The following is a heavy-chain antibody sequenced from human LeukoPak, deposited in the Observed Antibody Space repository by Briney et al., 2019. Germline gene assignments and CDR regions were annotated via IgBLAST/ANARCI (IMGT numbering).Heavy chain of an antibody. V-gene: IGHV1-46*01. CDR2: INPSGGST. Sequence: GASVKVSCRASGYTFTSYCMHWVRQAPGQGLEWMGIINPSGGSTSYAQKFQGRVTMTRDMSTSTVYMELSSLRSEDTAVYYCARDKGYYYDSSGFFDYWGQGTLVTVSS. J-gene: IGHJ4*02. D-gene: IGHD3-22*01. CDR3: ARDKGYYYDSSGFFDY. CDR1: GYTFTSYC.